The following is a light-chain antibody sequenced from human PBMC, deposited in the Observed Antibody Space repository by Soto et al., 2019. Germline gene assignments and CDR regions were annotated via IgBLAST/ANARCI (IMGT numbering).Light chain of an antibody. CDR1: SSNIGSNT. CDR2: SNN. CDR3: AAWDDSLNGRV. Sequence: QSVLTQPPSVSGTRGQRVTISCSGSSSNIGSNTANWYQHLPGTAPKFLIYSNNRRPSGVPDRFSGSKSGTSASLAISGLQSEDEADYYCAAWDDSLNGRVFGGGTKLTVL. J-gene: IGLJ3*02. V-gene: IGLV1-44*01.